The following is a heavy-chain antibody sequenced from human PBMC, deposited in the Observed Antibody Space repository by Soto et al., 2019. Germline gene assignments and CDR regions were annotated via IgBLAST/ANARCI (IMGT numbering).Heavy chain of an antibody. CDR1: GYTFTSYG. CDR3: ARDNTQNYYGSGSYYADYYYGMDV. Sequence: ASVKVSCKASGYTFTSYGISWVRQAPGQGLEWMGWISAYNGNTNYAQKLQGRVTMTTDTSTSTAYMELRSLRSDDTAVYYCARDNTQNYYGSGSYYADYYYGMDVWGQGTTVPVS. CDR2: ISAYNGNT. J-gene: IGHJ6*02. V-gene: IGHV1-18*01. D-gene: IGHD3-10*01.